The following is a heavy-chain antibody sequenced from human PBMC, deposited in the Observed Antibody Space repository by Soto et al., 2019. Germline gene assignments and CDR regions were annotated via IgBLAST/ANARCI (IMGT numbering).Heavy chain of an antibody. CDR1: GGSSSGSSYY. V-gene: IGHV4-39*01. CDR3: ARVGGFGATTIDY. Sequence: SVACSVAGGSSSGSSYYWGWIRQPPGKGLEWIGSIYYSGSTYYNPSLKSRVTISVDTSKNQFSLKLSSVTAADTAVYYCARVGGFGATTIDYWGQGTLVTVSS. J-gene: IGHJ4*02. CDR2: IYYSGST. D-gene: IGHD3-10*01.